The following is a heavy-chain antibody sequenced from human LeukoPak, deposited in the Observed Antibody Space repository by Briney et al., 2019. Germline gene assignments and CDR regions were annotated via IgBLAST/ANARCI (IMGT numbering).Heavy chain of an antibody. D-gene: IGHD6-19*01. CDR1: GFTFSSYW. Sequence: GGSLRLSCAASGFTFSSYWMHWVRQAPGKGLVWVSRINSDGSSTYYADSVKGRFTISRDISRNTLYLQMNSLRGEDTAVYYCAEYSSGWYSVYDYWGQGTLVTVSS. CDR3: AEYSSGWYSVYDY. J-gene: IGHJ4*02. CDR2: INSDGSST. V-gene: IGHV3-74*01.